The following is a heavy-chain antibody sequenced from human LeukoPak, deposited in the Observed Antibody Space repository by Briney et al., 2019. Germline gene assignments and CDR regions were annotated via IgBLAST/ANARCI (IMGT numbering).Heavy chain of an antibody. CDR2: INPNSGGT. Sequence: ASVKVSCKASGYTFTGYYMHWVRQAPGQGLEWMGWINPNSGGTNYALKFQGRVTMTRDTSISTAYMELSRLRSDDTAVYYCARSVRGPPSVYFQHWGQGTLVTVSS. V-gene: IGHV1-2*02. CDR3: ARSVRGPPSVYFQH. J-gene: IGHJ1*01. D-gene: IGHD3-10*01. CDR1: GYTFTGYY.